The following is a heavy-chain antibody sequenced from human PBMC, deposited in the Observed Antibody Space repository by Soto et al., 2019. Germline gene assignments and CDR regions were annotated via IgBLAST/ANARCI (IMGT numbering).Heavy chain of an antibody. CDR1: GFSVSTKY. J-gene: IGHJ4*02. D-gene: IGHD3-16*01. CDR2: IYSGGST. Sequence: GGSLKLSCAASGFSVSTKYMSWVSQAPGKGLEWVSVIYSGGSTIYADSVRGRFTISRDNSKNTVNLQMNSLRAEDTAVYYCARDPWAADYWGQGTLVTVSS. V-gene: IGHV3-66*01. CDR3: ARDPWAADY.